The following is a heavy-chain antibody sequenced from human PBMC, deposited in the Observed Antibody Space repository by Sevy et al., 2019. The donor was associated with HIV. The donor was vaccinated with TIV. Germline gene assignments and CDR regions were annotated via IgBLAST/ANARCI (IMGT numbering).Heavy chain of an antibody. Sequence: GGCLRLSCAASGFTFNIYAMSWVRQAPGKGLEWISAISGGGDGTYYADSVKGRFTISGDNSRNRLYLQMNSLRAEDTAVYYCAKRPYACYNSDRHLVSSTDEADYWGQGTLVTVSS. V-gene: IGHV3-23*01. CDR2: ISGGGDGT. CDR1: GFTFNIYA. D-gene: IGHD3-22*01. J-gene: IGHJ4*02. CDR3: AKRPYACYNSDRHLVSSTDEADY.